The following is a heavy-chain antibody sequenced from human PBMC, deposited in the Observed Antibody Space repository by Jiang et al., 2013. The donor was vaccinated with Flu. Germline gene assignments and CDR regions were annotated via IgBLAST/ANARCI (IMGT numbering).Heavy chain of an antibody. Sequence: DDYAMHWVRQAPGKGLEWVSGISWNSGSIGYADSVKGRFTISRDNAKNSLYLQMNSLRAEDTALYYCAKSGGNENYYGSGSYPFDYWGQGTLVTVSS. CDR2: ISWNSGSI. CDR1: DDYA. V-gene: IGHV3-9*01. D-gene: IGHD3-10*01. J-gene: IGHJ4*02. CDR3: AKSGGNENYYGSGSYPFDY.